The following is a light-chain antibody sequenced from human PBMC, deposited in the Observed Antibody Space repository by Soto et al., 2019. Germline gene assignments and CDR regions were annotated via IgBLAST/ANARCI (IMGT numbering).Light chain of an antibody. CDR3: QQYNSYS. V-gene: IGKV1-5*01. CDR1: QSISNW. J-gene: IGKJ1*01. CDR2: HAS. Sequence: DIHMTQSPSTLPASVGDRVTITCRASQSISNWLAWYQRKPGTAPKVLIYHASNLQSGVPSRFSGSGSGTEFTLTISSLQPDDFATYYCQQYNSYSFGQGTKVDIK.